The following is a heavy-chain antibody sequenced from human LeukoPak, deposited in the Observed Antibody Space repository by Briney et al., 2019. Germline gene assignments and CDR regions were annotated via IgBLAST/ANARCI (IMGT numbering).Heavy chain of an antibody. Sequence: GESLRLSCAASGFTFYSYSMNWVGQAPGKGLEWVSYISSTGSNIEYADSVKGRFNISRDSAKNSLYLQMDSLRGEDTAVYYCARDRHGDYVSEYCGQGTLVTVSS. CDR1: GFTFYSYS. J-gene: IGHJ4*02. CDR3: ARDRHGDYVSEY. V-gene: IGHV3-48*01. CDR2: ISSTGSNI. D-gene: IGHD4-17*01.